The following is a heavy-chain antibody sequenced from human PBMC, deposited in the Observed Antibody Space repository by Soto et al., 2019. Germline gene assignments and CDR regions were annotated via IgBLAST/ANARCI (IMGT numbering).Heavy chain of an antibody. D-gene: IGHD1-20*01. Sequence: PGESLKISCKGSGYSFTSYWIGWVRQMPGKGLEWMGIIYPGDSDTRYSPSYQGQVTISADKSISTAYLQWSSLKASDTAMYYCARPSFEGITSPYYYYGMDVWGQGTTVTVSS. CDR1: GYSFTSYW. V-gene: IGHV5-51*01. CDR2: IYPGDSDT. J-gene: IGHJ6*02. CDR3: ARPSFEGITSPYYYYGMDV.